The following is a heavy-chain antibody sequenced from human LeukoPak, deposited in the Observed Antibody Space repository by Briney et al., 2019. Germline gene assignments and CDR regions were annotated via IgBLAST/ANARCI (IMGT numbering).Heavy chain of an antibody. CDR2: INHSGST. CDR3: ARTPIYYFDNSGYYN. J-gene: IGHJ4*02. CDR1: GGSFGGCY. D-gene: IGHD3-22*01. Sequence: SETLSLTCAVYGGSFGGCYWSWIRQPPGKGLEWIGEINHSGSTNYNPSLKSRVTISVDTSKNQFSLQLSSVTAADTAVYYCARTPIYYFDNSGYYNWGQGTLVTVSS. V-gene: IGHV4-34*01.